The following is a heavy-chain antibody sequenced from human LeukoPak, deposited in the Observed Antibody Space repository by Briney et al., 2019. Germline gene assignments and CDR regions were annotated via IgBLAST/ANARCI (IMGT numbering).Heavy chain of an antibody. CDR3: ARVGRGYSHGD. Sequence: PSETLSLTCTVSGGSISSYYWSWIRQPPGKGLEWIGYIYYSGSTNYNPSLKSRVTISVDTSKNQFSLKLSSVTAADTAIYYCARVGRGYSHGDWGQGTLVTVSS. V-gene: IGHV4-59*08. CDR1: GGSISSYY. J-gene: IGHJ4*02. D-gene: IGHD5-18*01. CDR2: IYYSGST.